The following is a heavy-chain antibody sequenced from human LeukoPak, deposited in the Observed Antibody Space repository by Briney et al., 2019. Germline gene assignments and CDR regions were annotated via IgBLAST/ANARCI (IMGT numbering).Heavy chain of an antibody. J-gene: IGHJ5*02. Sequence: PGGSLRLSCAASGFTSSSYAMHWVRQAPGKGLEWVAVISYDGSNKYYADSVKGRFTISRDNSKNTLYLQMNSLRAEDTAVYYCARGPITMIVVLGTWGQGTLVTVSS. CDR3: ARGPITMIVVLGT. CDR2: ISYDGSNK. V-gene: IGHV3-30-3*01. D-gene: IGHD3-22*01. CDR1: GFTSSSYA.